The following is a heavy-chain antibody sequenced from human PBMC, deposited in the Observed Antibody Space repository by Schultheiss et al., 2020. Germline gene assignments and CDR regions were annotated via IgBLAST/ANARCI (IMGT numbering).Heavy chain of an antibody. J-gene: IGHJ6*02. CDR3: ASRRSVSPWGSWYGMDV. CDR1: GGSISSGGYY. Sequence: SETLSLTCTVSGGSISSGGYYWSWIRQHPGKGLEWIGSISYSGSTYYNPSLKSRVTISVDTSKNQFSLKLSSVTAADTAVYYCASRRSVSPWGSWYGMDVWGQGTTVTVSS. V-gene: IGHV4-39*07. D-gene: IGHD3-16*01. CDR2: ISYSGST.